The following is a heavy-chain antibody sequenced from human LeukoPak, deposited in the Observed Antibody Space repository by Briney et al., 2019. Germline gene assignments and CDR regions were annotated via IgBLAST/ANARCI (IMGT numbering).Heavy chain of an antibody. V-gene: IGHV3-23*01. D-gene: IGHD5-18*01. CDR3: AKEYGYTYGEFDY. Sequence: GGSLRLSCAASGFTFSSYAMSWVRQAPGKGLEWVSAINGRGGSTYYADSVKGRFTISRDNSKNTLYLQMNSLRAEDTAVYYCAKEYGYTYGEFDYWGQGTLVTVSS. J-gene: IGHJ4*02. CDR1: GFTFSSYA. CDR2: INGRGGST.